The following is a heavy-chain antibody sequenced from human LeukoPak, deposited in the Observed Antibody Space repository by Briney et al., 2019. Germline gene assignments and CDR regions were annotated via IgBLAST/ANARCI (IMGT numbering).Heavy chain of an antibody. D-gene: IGHD4-17*01. CDR1: GYTFTSYY. CDR2: INPSGGRT. CDR3: ARGDTVTTSFLDY. J-gene: IGHJ4*02. V-gene: IGHV1-46*01. Sequence: ASVNVSCKASGYTFTSYYMHWVRQAPGQGLDWMGVINPSGGRTRYLQKFQGRVTMTRDTSTSTGYRELSSLRSEDTAVYYCARGDTVTTSFLDYWGQGTLVTVSS.